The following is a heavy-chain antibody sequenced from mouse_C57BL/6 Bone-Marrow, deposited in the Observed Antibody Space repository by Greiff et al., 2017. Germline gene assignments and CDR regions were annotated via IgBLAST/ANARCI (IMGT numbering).Heavy chain of an antibody. CDR3: ARWLSFDY. CDR1: GYTFTSYW. CDR2: IDPSDSYT. Sequence: QVQLKQPGAELVKPGASVKLSCKASGYTFTSYWMQWVKQRPGQGLEWIGEIDPSDSYTNYNQKFKGKATLTVDTSSSTAYMQLSSLTSEDSAVYYCARWLSFDYWGQGTTLTVSS. J-gene: IGHJ2*01. V-gene: IGHV1-50*01. D-gene: IGHD3-3*01.